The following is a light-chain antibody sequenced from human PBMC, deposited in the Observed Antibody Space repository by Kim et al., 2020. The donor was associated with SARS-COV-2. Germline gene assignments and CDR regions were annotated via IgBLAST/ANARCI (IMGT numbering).Light chain of an antibody. CDR1: TGSVTSGHY. CDR3: LLSYSGLVF. Sequence: PGSTVTLPCPSNTGSVTSGHYPSCFQRKPGQAPRTLIYDSSHKHSWTPARFSGSLLGGNAALTLSGAQPEDESDYYCLLSYSGLVFFGGGTQLTVL. CDR2: DSS. V-gene: IGLV7-46*01. J-gene: IGLJ2*01.